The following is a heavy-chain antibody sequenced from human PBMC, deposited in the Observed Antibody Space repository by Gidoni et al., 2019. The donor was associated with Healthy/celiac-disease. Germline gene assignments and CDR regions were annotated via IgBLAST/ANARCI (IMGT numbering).Heavy chain of an antibody. CDR3: ARVRSYDSSGYYYLFGRLDYYYGMDV. V-gene: IGHV3-30-3*01. J-gene: IGHJ6*02. Sequence: QVQLVASGGGVVQPGRSLRLSCAASGFTFLSSAMHLVLQAPGKGLEWVAVISYDGSNKYYADSVKGRFTISRDNSKNTLYLQMNSLRAEDTAVYYCARVRSYDSSGYYYLFGRLDYYYGMDVWGQGTTVTVSS. D-gene: IGHD3-22*01. CDR1: GFTFLSSA. CDR2: ISYDGSNK.